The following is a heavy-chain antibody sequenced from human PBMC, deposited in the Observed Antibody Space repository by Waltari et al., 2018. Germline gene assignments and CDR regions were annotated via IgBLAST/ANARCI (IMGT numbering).Heavy chain of an antibody. Sequence: VQLVQSGAEVKKPGESLKISCKGSGYSFTRYWTGRVSQMPGKGLEWMVIIYPGDSDTRYSTSFQGQVTISADKSITTACLQWRSLKASDTAMYYCARRVGSAAYYFDYWGQGTLVTVSS. CDR2: IYPGDSDT. J-gene: IGHJ4*02. CDR3: ARRVGSAAYYFDY. V-gene: IGHV5-51*01. CDR1: GYSFTRYW. D-gene: IGHD6-25*01.